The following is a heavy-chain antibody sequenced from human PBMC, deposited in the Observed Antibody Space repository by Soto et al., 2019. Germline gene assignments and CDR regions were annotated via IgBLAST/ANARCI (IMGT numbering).Heavy chain of an antibody. CDR1: GYTFTRYA. J-gene: IGHJ6*01. CDR2: INAGNGNT. V-gene: IGHV1-3*01. Sequence: EASVKVSCKASGYTFTRYAMHWVRPAPGQRLEWMGWINAGNGNTQYSQKLQGRVTITRHTTASTAYIELSSQRSEDRAVYYCAAPGYCSSTSCREVDYYYGMDVWGQGTTVTVSS. D-gene: IGHD2-2*01. CDR3: AAPGYCSSTSCREVDYYYGMDV.